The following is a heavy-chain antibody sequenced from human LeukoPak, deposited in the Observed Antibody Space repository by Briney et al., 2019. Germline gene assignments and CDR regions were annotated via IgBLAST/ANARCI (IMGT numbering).Heavy chain of an antibody. J-gene: IGHJ4*02. CDR1: GFTFTTYG. Sequence: GASLRLSCAASGFTFTTYGMHWVRQAPGKGLEWVAIIWYDGSNKYYADSVKGRFTISRDNSKNTLYLQMNSLRAEDTAVYYCAAGEPYAYWGQGTLVTVSS. D-gene: IGHD2-8*01. V-gene: IGHV3-33*01. CDR3: AAGEPYAY. CDR2: IWYDGSNK.